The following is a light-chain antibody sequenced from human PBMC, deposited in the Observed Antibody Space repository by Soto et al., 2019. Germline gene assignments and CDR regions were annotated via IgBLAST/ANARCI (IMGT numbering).Light chain of an antibody. CDR1: SSDVGAYNY. Sequence: QSALTQPASVSGSPGQSITISCTGTSSDVGAYNYVSWYQQHPGKAPKLIIYEVAHRPSGVSDRFSGSKSGNTASLTISGLQAEDEADYYCSSYTNISPLVFGGGTKLTVL. V-gene: IGLV2-14*01. CDR2: EVA. J-gene: IGLJ2*01. CDR3: SSYTNISPLV.